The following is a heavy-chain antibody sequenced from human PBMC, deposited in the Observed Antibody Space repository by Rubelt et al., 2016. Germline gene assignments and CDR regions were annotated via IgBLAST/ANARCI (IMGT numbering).Heavy chain of an antibody. V-gene: IGHV3-30*04. CDR1: GFIFHNYV. J-gene: IGHJ4*02. Sequence: QVQLVESGGGVVQPGRSLRLSCRASGFIFHNYVMHWVRQAPGKGLEWVAVISFDGSNKYHADSVKGRFTISRDNSKNTLYLQMNSLRAEDTAVYFCARDSGYKDTAMDYCDYWGQGTLVTVSS. D-gene: IGHD5-18*01. CDR2: ISFDGSNK. CDR3: ARDSGYKDTAMDYCDY.